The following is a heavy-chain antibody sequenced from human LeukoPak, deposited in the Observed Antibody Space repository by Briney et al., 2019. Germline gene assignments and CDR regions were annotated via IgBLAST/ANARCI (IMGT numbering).Heavy chain of an antibody. J-gene: IGHJ4*02. Sequence: SETLSLTCTVSGGSISSSSYYWGWIRQPPGKGLEWIGSIYYSGSTYYNPSLKSRVTISVDTSKNQFSLKLSSVTAADTAVYYCARDSHSGSYGYWGQGTLVTVSS. V-gene: IGHV4-39*07. CDR1: GGSISSSSYY. CDR3: ARDSHSGSYGY. CDR2: IYYSGST. D-gene: IGHD1-26*01.